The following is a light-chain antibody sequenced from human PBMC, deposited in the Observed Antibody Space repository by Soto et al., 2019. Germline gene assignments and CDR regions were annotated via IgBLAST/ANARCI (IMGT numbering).Light chain of an antibody. CDR3: YSYAGENLYV. Sequence: QPALSQPASVSASPGQSITIPCTGTSSDVGSYNLVSWFQQHPGKVPKLLSYEGTKRPSGLSDRFSGSKSGNTACLTISGLQAEDEADYYCYSYAGENLYVFGNGNKGTV. CDR1: SSDVGSYNL. V-gene: IGLV2-23*01. CDR2: EGT. J-gene: IGLJ1*01.